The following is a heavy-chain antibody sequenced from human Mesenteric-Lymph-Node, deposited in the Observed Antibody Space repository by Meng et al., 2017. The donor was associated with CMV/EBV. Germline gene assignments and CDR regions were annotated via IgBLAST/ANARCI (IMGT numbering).Heavy chain of an antibody. CDR1: GYMFTNYW. CDR3: ARSRRNGYFDAFDI. Sequence: GESLKISCKGSGYMFTNYWIGWVRQMPGQGLEWMGFTYPGDSDTTYSPSFQGQVTISADKSISTAYLQWSSLKASHTAIYYCARSRRNGYFDAFDIWGQGTRVTVSS. CDR2: TYPGDSDT. J-gene: IGHJ3*02. D-gene: IGHD5-18*01. V-gene: IGHV5-51*01.